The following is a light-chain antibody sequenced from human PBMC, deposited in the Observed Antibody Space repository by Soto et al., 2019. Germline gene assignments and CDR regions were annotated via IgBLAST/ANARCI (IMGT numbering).Light chain of an antibody. V-gene: IGKV3-15*01. CDR2: GAS. CDR3: QQSASWPWT. Sequence: EIVMTQSPATLSVSPGERATLSRRASQGIRNFLAWYQQKPGQAPRLLISGASTRATGIPARFSGSGSGTDFTLTISSLQSEDFAVYYCQQSASWPWTFGQGTKVEIK. J-gene: IGKJ1*01. CDR1: QGIRNF.